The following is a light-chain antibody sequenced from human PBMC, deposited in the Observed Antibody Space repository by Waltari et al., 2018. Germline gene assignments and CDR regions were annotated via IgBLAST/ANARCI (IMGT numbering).Light chain of an antibody. CDR2: KVS. CDR1: QSLVYSAGNTY. CDR3: MQGTHWPT. V-gene: IGKV2-30*01. J-gene: IGKJ1*01. Sequence: DVVMTQSPLSLSVTLGQPASISCRSSQSLVYSAGNTYLYWFHQRPGQSPRRLLYKVSNQDSGVPDRFSGSGSGTDFTLKISRVEAEDVGVYYCMQGTHWPTFGQGTKVEIK.